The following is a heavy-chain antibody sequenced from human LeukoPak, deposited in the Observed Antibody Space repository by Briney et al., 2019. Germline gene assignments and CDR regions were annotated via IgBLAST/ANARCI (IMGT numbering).Heavy chain of an antibody. V-gene: IGHV3-30*18. J-gene: IGHJ3*02. CDR1: GVTFSSYD. CDR3: VKGKDLYGALDI. D-gene: IGHD3-16*01. Sequence: GGSLRLSCAASGVTFSSYDMHWARQAPGKGLDWAAIISFDGTTKYYADSVKGRFTISRDNSKNTLFLQMDSLRVEGTAVYYCVKGKDLYGALDIWGQGTTVTVSS. CDR2: ISFDGTTK.